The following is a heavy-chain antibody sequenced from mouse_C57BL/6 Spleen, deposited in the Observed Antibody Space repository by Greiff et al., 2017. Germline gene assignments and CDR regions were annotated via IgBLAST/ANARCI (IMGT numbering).Heavy chain of an antibody. J-gene: IGHJ1*03. V-gene: IGHV14-4*01. CDR3: TTALVATDWYLDV. CDR2: IDPENGDT. CDR1: GFNIKDDY. D-gene: IGHD1-1*01. Sequence: VQLQQSGAELVRPGASVKLSCTASGFNIKDDYMHWVKQRPEQGLEWIGWIDPENGDTEYASKFQGQATITADTSSNTAYLQLSSLTSEDTAVYYCTTALVATDWYLDVWGTGTTVTVSS.